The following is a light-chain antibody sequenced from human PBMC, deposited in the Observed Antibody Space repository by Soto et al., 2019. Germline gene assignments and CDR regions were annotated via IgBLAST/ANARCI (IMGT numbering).Light chain of an antibody. J-gene: IGLJ3*02. V-gene: IGLV2-8*01. CDR1: SSDVGGYEY. Sequence: QSVLTQPPSASGSPGQSVTISCTGTSSDVGGYEYVSWYQQHPGKAPKLIIYEVTKWPSGVPDRFSGSKSGNTASLTVSGLQAEDEAVYHCSSFADRDNVVFGGGTQLTV. CDR3: SSFADRDNVV. CDR2: EVT.